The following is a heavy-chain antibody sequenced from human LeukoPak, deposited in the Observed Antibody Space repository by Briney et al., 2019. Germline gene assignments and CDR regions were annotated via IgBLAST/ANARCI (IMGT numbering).Heavy chain of an antibody. CDR1: GYTFTSYW. CDR3: VRPDSTGWYEY. Sequence: GESLKISCTASGYTFTSYWIAWVRQMPGKGLEWMGIIYPGDSDTRYSPSFQGQVTISADKYINTAYLQWSGLKASDTAMYYCVRPDSTGWYEYWGQGTLVTVSS. D-gene: IGHD6-19*01. J-gene: IGHJ4*02. V-gene: IGHV5-51*01. CDR2: IYPGDSDT.